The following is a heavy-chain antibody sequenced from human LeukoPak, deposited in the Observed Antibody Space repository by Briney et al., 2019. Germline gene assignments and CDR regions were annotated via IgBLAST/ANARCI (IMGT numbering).Heavy chain of an antibody. CDR2: ISAYNGNT. CDR1: GYTFTSYG. V-gene: IGHV1-18*01. CDR3: ARTGITIFGVVTNYYMDV. D-gene: IGHD3-3*01. Sequence: GASVKVSCKASGYTFTSYGISWVRQAPGQGLEWMGWISAYNGNTNYAQKLQGRVTMTTDTSTSTAYMELRSLRSDDTAVYYCARTGITIFGVVTNYYMDVWGKGTTVTVSS. J-gene: IGHJ6*03.